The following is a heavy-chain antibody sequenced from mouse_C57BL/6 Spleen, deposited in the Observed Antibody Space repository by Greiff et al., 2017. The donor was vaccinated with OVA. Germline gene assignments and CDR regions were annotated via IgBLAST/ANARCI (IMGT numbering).Heavy chain of an antibody. D-gene: IGHD1-1*01. Sequence: QVQLQQSGPELVKPGASVKLSCKASGYTFTSYWMHWVKQRPGRGLEWIGRIDPNSGGTKYNEKFKSKATLTVDKPSSTAYMQLSSLTSEDSAVYYCATHYGSSSWYFDVWGTGTTVTVSS. CDR3: ATHYGSSSWYFDV. V-gene: IGHV1-72*01. CDR1: GYTFTSYW. CDR2: IDPNSGGT. J-gene: IGHJ1*03.